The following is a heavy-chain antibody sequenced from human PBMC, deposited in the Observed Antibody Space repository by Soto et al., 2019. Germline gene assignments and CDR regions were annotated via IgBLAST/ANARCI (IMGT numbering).Heavy chain of an antibody. CDR3: AREGGRGGYAGDGAPTYYGMDV. D-gene: IGHD5-12*01. CDR1: GGTFSSYA. V-gene: IGHV1-69*01. CDR2: IIPIFGTA. Sequence: QVQLVQSGAEVKKPGSSVKVSCKASGGTFSSYAISWVRQAPGQGLEWMGGIIPIFGTANYAQKFQGRVTITGDESTSTAYRERGSLRSEDTAVYYCAREGGRGGYAGDGAPTYYGMDVWGQGTTVTVSS. J-gene: IGHJ6*02.